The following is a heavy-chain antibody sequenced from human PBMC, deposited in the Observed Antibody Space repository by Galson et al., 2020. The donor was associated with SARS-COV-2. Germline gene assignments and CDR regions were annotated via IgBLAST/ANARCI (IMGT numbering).Heavy chain of an antibody. CDR1: GFTFSTYW. CDR3: ARRTYYYESSGYSNAFDI. Sequence: GESLKISCAASGFTFSTYWMTWVRQAPGKGLEWVANINQDGSEKYYVDSVRGRFTISRDTAKNSLYLQMNSLRAEDTAVYYCARRTYYYESSGYSNAFDIWGQGTMVTVSS. V-gene: IGHV3-7*03. CDR2: INQDGSEK. D-gene: IGHD3-22*01. J-gene: IGHJ3*02.